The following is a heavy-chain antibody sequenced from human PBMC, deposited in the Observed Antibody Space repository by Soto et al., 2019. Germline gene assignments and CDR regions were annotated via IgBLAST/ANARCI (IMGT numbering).Heavy chain of an antibody. CDR3: TKLASRVLRLLELSPLCDY. D-gene: IGHD3-3*01. J-gene: IGHJ4*02. CDR1: GFTFSSYA. V-gene: IGHV3-23*01. Sequence: PGGSLRLSCAASGFTFSSYAMSWVRQAPGKGLEWVSDIKGHGGSTYYVDSVKGRFTISRDNAKNTLYLQMNSLRAEDTAVYYCTKLASRVLRLLELSPLCDYGGQGTLVTVPS. CDR2: IKGHGGST.